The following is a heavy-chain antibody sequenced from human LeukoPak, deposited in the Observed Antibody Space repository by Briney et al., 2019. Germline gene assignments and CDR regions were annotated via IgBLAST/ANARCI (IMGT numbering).Heavy chain of an antibody. Sequence: GGSLRLSCAASGFTFSTYAMSWVRQAPGKGLEWVSAISGSGGSTYYADSVKGRFTVSRDNSKNTLYLQMNTLRAEDTAVYYCAKETGYNSGWFDYWGQGTLVTVSS. V-gene: IGHV3-23*01. D-gene: IGHD6-19*01. CDR1: GFTFSTYA. CDR3: AKETGYNSGWFDY. J-gene: IGHJ4*02. CDR2: ISGSGGST.